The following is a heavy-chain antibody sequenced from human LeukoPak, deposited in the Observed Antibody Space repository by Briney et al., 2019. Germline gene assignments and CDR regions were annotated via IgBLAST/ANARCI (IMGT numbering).Heavy chain of an antibody. D-gene: IGHD3-3*01. V-gene: IGHV4-34*01. CDR3: ARGGGVASRRNYDFWSGVRSGNWFDP. CDR2: INHSGST. Sequence: PSDTLSLTCAVYGGSFSGYYWSWIRQPPGKGLEWIGEINHSGSTNYNPSLKSRVTISVDTSKNQFSLKLSSVTAADTAVYYCARGGGVASRRNYDFWSGVRSGNWFDPWGQGTLVTVSS. J-gene: IGHJ5*02. CDR1: GGSFSGYY.